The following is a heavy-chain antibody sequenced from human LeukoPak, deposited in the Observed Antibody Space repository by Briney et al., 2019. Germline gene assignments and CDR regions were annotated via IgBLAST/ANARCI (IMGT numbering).Heavy chain of an antibody. Sequence: ASVKVSCKASGYTFTSYGISWVRQAPGQGLEWMGWISAYNGNTNYAQKLQGRVTMTTDTSTSTAYMELRSLRSDDTAVYYCARESITMVRGVPTDYWGQGTLVTVSS. D-gene: IGHD3-10*01. J-gene: IGHJ4*02. CDR2: ISAYNGNT. CDR1: GYTFTSYG. CDR3: ARESITMVRGVPTDY. V-gene: IGHV1-18*01.